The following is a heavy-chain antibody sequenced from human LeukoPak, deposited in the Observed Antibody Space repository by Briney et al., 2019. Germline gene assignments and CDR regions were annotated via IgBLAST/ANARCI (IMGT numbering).Heavy chain of an antibody. CDR2: VWYDGSNK. V-gene: IGHV3-33*01. J-gene: IGHJ4*02. CDR1: GFTFSSHD. CDR3: ARWGPGKVDDY. Sequence: GGSLRLSCAASGFTFSSHDMHWVRQAPGKGLEWVAVVWYDGSNKYYADSVKGRFTISRDNSKDTLYLQMDSLRAEDTAVYYCARWGPGKVDDYWGQGTLVTVSS. D-gene: IGHD3-16*01.